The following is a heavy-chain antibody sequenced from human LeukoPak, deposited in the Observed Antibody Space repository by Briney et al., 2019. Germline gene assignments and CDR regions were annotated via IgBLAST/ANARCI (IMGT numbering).Heavy chain of an antibody. V-gene: IGHV1-8*01. CDR2: MNPNSGNT. CDR1: GYTFTSYD. D-gene: IGHD3-16*02. Sequence: GASVKVSCKASGYTFTSYDINWVRQATGQGLEWMGWMNPNSGNTGYAQKFQGRVTMTRNTSISTAYMELNSLRPEDTAVYYCARDHDYDYLGGNYRYTHFNHYMDVWGKGTTVTVSS. J-gene: IGHJ6*03. CDR3: ARDHDYDYLGGNYRYTHFNHYMDV.